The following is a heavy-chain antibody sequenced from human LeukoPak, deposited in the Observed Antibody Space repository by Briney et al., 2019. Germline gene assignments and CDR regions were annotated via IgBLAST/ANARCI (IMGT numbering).Heavy chain of an antibody. CDR1: GGSISSGDYY. Sequence: PSETLSLTCTVSGGSISSGDYYWSWIRHPPGKGLEWIWYIYYSGSTYYNPSLKSRVTISVDTSKNQFSLKLSSVTAADTAVYYCARFSTIFGVGYWGQGTLVTVSS. D-gene: IGHD3-3*01. CDR2: IYYSGST. V-gene: IGHV4-30-4*08. J-gene: IGHJ4*02. CDR3: ARFSTIFGVGY.